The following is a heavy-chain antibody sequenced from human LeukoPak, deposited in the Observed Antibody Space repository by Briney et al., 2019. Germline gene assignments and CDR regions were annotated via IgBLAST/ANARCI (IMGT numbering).Heavy chain of an antibody. V-gene: IGHV4-59*01. J-gene: IGHJ6*03. CDR1: GGSISSYY. D-gene: IGHD6-6*01. CDR3: TRSYSTSRGDYYYYMDV. CDR2: IYYSGST. Sequence: PSETLSLTCTVSGGSISSYYWSWIRQPPGKGLEWIGYIYYSGSTNYNPSLKSRVTISVDTSKNQFSLKLSSVTAADTAVYYCTRSYSTSRGDYYYYMDVWGKGTTVTVTS.